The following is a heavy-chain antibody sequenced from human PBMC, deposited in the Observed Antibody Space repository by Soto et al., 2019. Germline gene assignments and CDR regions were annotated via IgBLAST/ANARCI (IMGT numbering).Heavy chain of an antibody. J-gene: IGHJ5*02. V-gene: IGHV4-59*01. CDR2: IYDSVRT. Sequence: ETLSLTCTVSGGSISTYYFSWIRQAPGKGLEWIGYIYDSVRTHYNPSLESRVSISMASSRNQFSLKLSSVTAADTAVYFCARGLGIAAADNWFDPWGQGTLVTVSS. CDR3: ARGLGIAAADNWFDP. D-gene: IGHD6-13*01. CDR1: GGSISTYY.